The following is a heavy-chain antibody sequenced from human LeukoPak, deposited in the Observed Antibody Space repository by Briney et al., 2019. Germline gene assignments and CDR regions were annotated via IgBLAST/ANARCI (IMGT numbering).Heavy chain of an antibody. J-gene: IGHJ4*02. CDR3: ATTSAGSGWHTFDN. CDR1: GFTFSTYA. CDR2: IGTGGET. V-gene: IGHV3-13*01. Sequence: GGSLRLSCAASGFTFSTYAMHWVRQPTGKGLEWVSSIGTGGETCYGGSAKGRFTISREVAENSLYLQMNSLRAGDTAVYFCATTSAGSGWHTFDNWGQGTLVTVSS. D-gene: IGHD6-19*01.